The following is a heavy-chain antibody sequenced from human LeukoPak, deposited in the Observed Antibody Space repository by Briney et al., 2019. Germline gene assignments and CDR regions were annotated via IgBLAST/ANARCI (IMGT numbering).Heavy chain of an antibody. CDR3: ATAGHLRKRLLPDY. CDR1: GYTLTELS. J-gene: IGHJ4*02. V-gene: IGHV1-24*01. CDR2: FDPEDGET. Sequence: ASVKVSCKVPGYTLTELSMHWVRQAPGKGLEWMGGFDPEDGETIYAQKFQGRVTMTEDTSTDTAYMELSSLRSEDTAVYYCATAGHLRKRLLPDYWGQGTLVPVSS. D-gene: IGHD6-25*01.